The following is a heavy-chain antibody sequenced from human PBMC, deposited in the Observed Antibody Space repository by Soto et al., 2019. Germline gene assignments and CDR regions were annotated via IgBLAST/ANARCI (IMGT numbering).Heavy chain of an antibody. CDR1: GFTFGDYA. D-gene: IGHD3-22*01. CDR2: IRSKACGGTT. CDR3: STNYYDRSGYDNWFDT. Sequence: EVQLVESGGGLVKPGRSLRLSCTASGFTFGDYAMSWFRQAPGKGLEWVGFIRSKACGGTTEYAASVKGRFTISRDDSKSIAYLQMNSLKTEDTAVYYCSTNYYDRSGYDNWFDTWGQGTLVTVSS. J-gene: IGHJ5*02. V-gene: IGHV3-49*05.